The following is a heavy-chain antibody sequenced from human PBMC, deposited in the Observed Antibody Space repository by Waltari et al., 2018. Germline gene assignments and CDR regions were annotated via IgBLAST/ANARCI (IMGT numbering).Heavy chain of an antibody. Sequence: QVQLVQSGAEVKKPGSSVKVSCKASGGTFSSYAISWVRQAPGQGLEWMGGIIPSFGTANYAQKFQGRVTITADESTSTAYMELSSLRSEDTAVYYYARDQDYYDSSGYHHPLDYWGQGTLVTVSS. J-gene: IGHJ4*02. V-gene: IGHV1-69*01. CDR3: ARDQDYYDSSGYHHPLDY. D-gene: IGHD3-22*01. CDR2: IIPSFGTA. CDR1: GGTFSSYA.